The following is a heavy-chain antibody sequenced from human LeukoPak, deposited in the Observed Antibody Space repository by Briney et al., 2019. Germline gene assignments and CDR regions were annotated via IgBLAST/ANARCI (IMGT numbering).Heavy chain of an antibody. V-gene: IGHV3-74*01. J-gene: IGHJ3*02. CDR2: INSDGSST. Sequence: QPGGSLRLSCAASGFTFSSYWMQWVPQATGKGRVWVSRINSDGSSTSYADPVMGRFTISSAKAKKTLYLQMNSLRAEDTAVYYCARRSAEKDAFDIWGQGTMVTVSS. CDR1: GFTFSSYW. CDR3: ARRSAEKDAFDI.